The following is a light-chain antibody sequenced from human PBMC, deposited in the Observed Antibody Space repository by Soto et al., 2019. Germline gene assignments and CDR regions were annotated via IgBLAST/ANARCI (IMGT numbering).Light chain of an antibody. V-gene: IGKV3-20*01. J-gene: IGKJ3*01. CDR1: QSVSRSY. CDR3: QKCSLSSST. Sequence: EIVLTQSPGTLSLSPGERATLSCRASQSVSRSYLAWYQQKPGQAPRLLIYGASKRASGIPDRFSGSGSGTDFTLTISRLEPEDFAVYYCQKCSLSSSTFGPGTRVDIK. CDR2: GAS.